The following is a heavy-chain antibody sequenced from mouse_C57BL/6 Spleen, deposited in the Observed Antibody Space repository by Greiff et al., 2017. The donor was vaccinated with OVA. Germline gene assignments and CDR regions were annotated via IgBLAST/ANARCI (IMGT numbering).Heavy chain of an antibody. D-gene: IGHD1-1*01. CDR1: GFTFSSYA. CDR2: ISDGGSYT. V-gene: IGHV5-4*01. CDR3: ARDDYGSSPLDY. J-gene: IGHJ2*01. Sequence: VQLKASWGGLVKPGGSLKLSCAASGFTFSSYAMSWVRQTPEKRLEWVATISDGGSYTYYPDNVKGRFTISRDNAKNNLYLQMSHLKSEDTAMYYCARDDYGSSPLDYWGKGTTLTVAS.